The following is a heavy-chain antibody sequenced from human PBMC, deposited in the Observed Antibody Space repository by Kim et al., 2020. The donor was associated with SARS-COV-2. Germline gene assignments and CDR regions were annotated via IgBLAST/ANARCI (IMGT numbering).Heavy chain of an antibody. D-gene: IGHD4-17*01. Sequence: GGSLRLSCAASGFTFSSYSMNWVRQAPGKGLEWVSSISSSSSYIYYADSVKGRFTISRDNAKNSLYLQMNSLRAEDTAVYYCARPSPYGDAFDYWGQGTLVTVSS. J-gene: IGHJ4*02. CDR1: GFTFSSYS. CDR2: ISSSSSYI. CDR3: ARPSPYGDAFDY. V-gene: IGHV3-21*01.